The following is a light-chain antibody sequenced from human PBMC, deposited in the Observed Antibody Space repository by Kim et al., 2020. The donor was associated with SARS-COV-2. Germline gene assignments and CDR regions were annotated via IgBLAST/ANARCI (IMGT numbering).Light chain of an antibody. CDR1: QSVLYSSNNKNY. V-gene: IGKV4-1*01. CDR3: QQYYSTPPT. J-gene: IGKJ4*01. CDR2: GAS. Sequence: DIVMTQSPDSLAVSLGERATINCKSSQSVLYSSNNKNYLAWYQQKPGQPPKLLIYGASTRESGVPDRFSGSGSGTDFTLTISSLQAEDVAVYYCQQYYSTPPTFGGGTKVDIK.